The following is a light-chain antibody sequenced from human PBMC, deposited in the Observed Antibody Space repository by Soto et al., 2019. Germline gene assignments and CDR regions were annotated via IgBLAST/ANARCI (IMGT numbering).Light chain of an antibody. CDR3: HEYNTWPWT. CDR2: GAS. J-gene: IGKJ1*01. CDR1: QGLNRN. Sequence: ETVMTQSPATLSLSPGETATLSCRTSQGLNRNLAWYKQKLGQAPRVLIYGASTRATGIPARFSGSGSGTEFILTISSLKSEDFAVYYCHEYNTWPWTFGQGTKVDIK. V-gene: IGKV3-15*01.